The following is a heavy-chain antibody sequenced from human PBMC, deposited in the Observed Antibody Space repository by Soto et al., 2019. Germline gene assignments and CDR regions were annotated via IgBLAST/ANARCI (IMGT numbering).Heavy chain of an antibody. V-gene: IGHV3-23*01. Sequence: GGSLRLSCAASGFTFSSYAMSWVRQAPGKGLEWVSAISGSGGSTYYADSVKGRFTISRDNSKNTLYLQMNSLRAEDTAVYYCAKHYDFWSGYYRYYYYYGMDVWGQGTTVTVSS. CDR3: AKHYDFWSGYYRYYYYYGMDV. CDR2: ISGSGGST. D-gene: IGHD3-3*01. CDR1: GFTFSSYA. J-gene: IGHJ6*02.